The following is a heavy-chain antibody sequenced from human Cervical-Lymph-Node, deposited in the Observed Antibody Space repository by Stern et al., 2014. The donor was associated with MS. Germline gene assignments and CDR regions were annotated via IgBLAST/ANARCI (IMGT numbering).Heavy chain of an antibody. CDR3: TRGVLHYDSSPERD. CDR2: SNPTSEPA. J-gene: IGHJ4*02. D-gene: IGHD3-22*01. Sequence: QMQLVQSGAEVKKPGASVKVSCKASGYTFTSYFIHWVREAPGQGLEWMGLSNPTSEPATCAQRFQDRFTMTSDTSTSTVYMQLSSLRSDVTAVYYCTRGVLHYDSSPERDWGQGTLVTVS. CDR1: GYTFTSYF. V-gene: IGHV1-46*01.